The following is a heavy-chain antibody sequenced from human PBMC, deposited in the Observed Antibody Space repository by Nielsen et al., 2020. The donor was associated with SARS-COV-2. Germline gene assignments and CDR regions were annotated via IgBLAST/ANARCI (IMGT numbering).Heavy chain of an antibody. CDR1: GFTFSSYD. V-gene: IGHV3-13*01. CDR2: IGTAGDT. CDR3: ARARGYSGYYGMDV. D-gene: IGHD5-12*01. Sequence: GGSLRLSCAASGFTFSSYDMHWVRQATGKGLEWVSAIGTAGDTYYPGSVKGRFTISRENAKNSLYLQMSSLRAGDTAVYYCARARGYSGYYGMDVWGQGTTVTVSS. J-gene: IGHJ6*02.